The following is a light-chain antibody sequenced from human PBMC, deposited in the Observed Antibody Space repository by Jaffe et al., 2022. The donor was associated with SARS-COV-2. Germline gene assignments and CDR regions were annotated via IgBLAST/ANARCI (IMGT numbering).Light chain of an antibody. CDR2: DVS. J-gene: IGKJ4*01. CDR3: QQRSGWPPQIT. V-gene: IGKV3-11*01. Sequence: EVVLTQSPATLSLSPGETATLSCRASQALTTYLAWYQQKPGQAPRLLIYDVSDRATGVPARFSGSGSGTDFTLTISSLEPEDFAVYYCQQRSGWPPQITFGGGTKVEI. CDR1: QALTTY.